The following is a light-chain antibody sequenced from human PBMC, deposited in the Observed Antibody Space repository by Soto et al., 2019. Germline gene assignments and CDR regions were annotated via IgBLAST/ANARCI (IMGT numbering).Light chain of an antibody. CDR2: GAS. CDR3: QEYNTWPWT. Sequence: EIVLTQSPGTLSLSPGERATLSCRASQSVSNNYLAWYQQKLGQAPRVLMYGASTRATGIPDRFSGSGSGTEFILTISSLQSEDFAVYYCQEYNTWPWTFGQGTKVDIK. V-gene: IGKV3-15*01. CDR1: QSVSNN. J-gene: IGKJ1*01.